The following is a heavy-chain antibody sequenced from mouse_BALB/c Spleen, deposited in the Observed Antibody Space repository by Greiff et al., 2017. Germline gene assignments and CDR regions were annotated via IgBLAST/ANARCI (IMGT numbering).Heavy chain of an antibody. Sequence: EVKLMESGGGLVQPGGSRKLSCAASGFTFSSSGMHWVRQAPEKGLEWVAYISSGSSTIHYADTVKGRYTISRDNPKNTLFLQMTSLRSEDTAMYYCAREDYDAMDYWGQGTSVTVSA. CDR2: ISSGSSTI. CDR1: GFTFSSSG. J-gene: IGHJ4*01. CDR3: AREDYDAMDY. D-gene: IGHD1-1*02. V-gene: IGHV5-17*02.